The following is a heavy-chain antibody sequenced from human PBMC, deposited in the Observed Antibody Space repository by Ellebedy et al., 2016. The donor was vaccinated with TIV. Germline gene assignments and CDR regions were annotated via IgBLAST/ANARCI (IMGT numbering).Heavy chain of an antibody. CDR1: GFTFSSHP. Sequence: GESLKISXAASGFTFSSHPMTWVRHIPGRGLEWVSTISYSGDATYYTPSVKGRFTISRDNSKNTMYLQMTSLRAEDTALYYCVKDRGGSAWSRRLDSWGQGTHVTVSS. D-gene: IGHD6-13*01. J-gene: IGHJ5*01. CDR3: VKDRGGSAWSRRLDS. CDR2: ISYSGDAT. V-gene: IGHV3-23*01.